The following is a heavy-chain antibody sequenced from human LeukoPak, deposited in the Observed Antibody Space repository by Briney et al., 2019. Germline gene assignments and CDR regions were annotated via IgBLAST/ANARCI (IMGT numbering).Heavy chain of an antibody. V-gene: IGHV1-18*01. Sequence: ASVEVSCKASGYTFTSYGISWVRQAPGQGLEWMGWISAYNGNTNYAQKLQGRVTMTTDTSTSTAYMELRSLRSDDTAVYYCARDLLRQPLYYGMDVWGQGTTVTVSS. J-gene: IGHJ6*02. CDR2: ISAYNGNT. CDR1: GYTFTSYG. D-gene: IGHD2-2*01. CDR3: ARDLLRQPLYYGMDV.